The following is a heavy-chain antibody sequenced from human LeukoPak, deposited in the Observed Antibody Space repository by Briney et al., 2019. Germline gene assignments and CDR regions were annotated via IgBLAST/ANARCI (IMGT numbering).Heavy chain of an antibody. D-gene: IGHD1-1*01. V-gene: IGHV1-18*01. J-gene: IGHJ4*02. CDR3: ARESGTWVPFDY. Sequence: ASVKVSCKASGYTFTSYGISWVRRAPGQGREWMGWISAYNGNTNHAQKLQGRVTMTTDTSTSTAYMELRSLRSDDTAVYFCARESGTWVPFDYWGEGTLVTVSS. CDR1: GYTFTSYG. CDR2: ISAYNGNT.